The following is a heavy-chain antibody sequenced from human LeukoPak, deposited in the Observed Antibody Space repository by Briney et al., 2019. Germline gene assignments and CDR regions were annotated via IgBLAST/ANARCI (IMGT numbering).Heavy chain of an antibody. D-gene: IGHD3-10*01. V-gene: IGHV4-34*01. CDR2: INHSGST. CDR1: GGSFSGYY. Sequence: PSETLSLTCAVYGGSFSGYYWSWIRQPPGKGLEWIGEINHSGSTNYNPSLKSRVTISVDTSKNQFSLKLSSVTAADTAVYYCASAHNYYGSGSYYNRYYYYYYMDVWGKGTTVTVSS. J-gene: IGHJ6*03. CDR3: ASAHNYYGSGSYYNRYYYYYYMDV.